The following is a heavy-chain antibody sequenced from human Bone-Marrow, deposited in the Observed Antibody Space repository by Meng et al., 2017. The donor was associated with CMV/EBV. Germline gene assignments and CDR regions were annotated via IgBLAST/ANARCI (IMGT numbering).Heavy chain of an antibody. V-gene: IGHV4-34*01. Sequence: SETLSLTCAVYGGSFSGYYWSWIRQPPGKGLEWIGEINNSGSTNYNPSLKSRVTISVDTPKNQFSLKLSSVTAADTAVYYCARERDSEVVPAALNWFDPWGQGTLVTVSS. CDR3: ARERDSEVVPAALNWFDP. D-gene: IGHD2-2*01. J-gene: IGHJ5*02. CDR2: INNSGST. CDR1: GGSFSGYY.